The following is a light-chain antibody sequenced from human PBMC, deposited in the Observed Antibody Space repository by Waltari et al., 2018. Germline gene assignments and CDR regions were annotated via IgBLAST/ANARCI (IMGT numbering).Light chain of an antibody. V-gene: IGKV4-1*01. CDR1: QSLLYSSNRENY. J-gene: IGKJ4*01. Sequence: DIVMTQSPDSLAVSLGGRATINCKSSQSLLYSSNRENYLAWYQQKPGQPPKLLIYWASARESGVPDRFSGSGSGTDFTLTISNLQAEDAAVYHCQQYYSDPLTFGGGTKVEI. CDR3: QQYYSDPLT. CDR2: WAS.